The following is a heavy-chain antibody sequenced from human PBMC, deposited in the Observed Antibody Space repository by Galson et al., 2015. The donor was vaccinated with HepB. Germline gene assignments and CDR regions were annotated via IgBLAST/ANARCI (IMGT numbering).Heavy chain of an antibody. D-gene: IGHD3-10*01. V-gene: IGHV1-3*01. J-gene: IGHJ4*02. CDR1: GYTFTSYA. CDR3: ARAGLWFGESVFDC. Sequence: SVKVSCKASGYTFTSYAMHWVRQAPGQRLEWMGWINAGNGNTKYSQKFQGRVTITRDTSASTAYMELSSLRSEDTAVYYCARAGLWFGESVFDCWGQGTLVTVSS. CDR2: INAGNGNT.